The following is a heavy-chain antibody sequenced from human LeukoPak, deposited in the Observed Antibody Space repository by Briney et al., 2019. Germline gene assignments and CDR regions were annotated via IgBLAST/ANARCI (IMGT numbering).Heavy chain of an antibody. CDR2: IYYSGST. CDR3: ARGHGYSYGYTHSYNWFDP. CDR1: GGSISSYY. V-gene: IGHV4-59*12. J-gene: IGHJ5*02. D-gene: IGHD5-18*01. Sequence: SETLTLTCTVSGGSISSYYWSWIRQPPGKGLEWIGYIYYSGSTNYNPSLKSRVTISVDTSKNQFSLKLSSVTAADTAVYYCARGHGYSYGYTHSYNWFDPWGQGTLVTVSS.